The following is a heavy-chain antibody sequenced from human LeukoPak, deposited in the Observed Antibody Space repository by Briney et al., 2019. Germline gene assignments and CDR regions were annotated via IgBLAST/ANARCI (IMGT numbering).Heavy chain of an antibody. CDR3: AKDEDLRGSPTARFDY. J-gene: IGHJ4*02. D-gene: IGHD4-11*01. CDR2: ISGSGGST. CDR1: GFTFSSYA. V-gene: IGHV3-23*01. Sequence: AGGSLRLSCAASGFTFSSYAMSWVRQAPGKGLEWVSAISGSGGSTYYADSVKGRFTISRDNSKNTLYLQMNSLRAEDTAVYYCAKDEDLRGSPTARFDYWGQGTLVTVSS.